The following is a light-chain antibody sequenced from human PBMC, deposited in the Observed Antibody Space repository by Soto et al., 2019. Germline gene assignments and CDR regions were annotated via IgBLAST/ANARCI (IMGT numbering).Light chain of an antibody. CDR1: QSISTY. CDR2: TAS. J-gene: IGKJ2*01. V-gene: IGKV1-39*01. CDR3: QHSYSSPT. Sequence: DIQMTQSPSSPPASVGGRVTLTSRASQSISTYLNWYQQKPGKAPDLLIYTASSLESGVPSRFSGSGSGTDFTLTISSLQPEDFATYYCQHSYSSPTFGRGTKVDIK.